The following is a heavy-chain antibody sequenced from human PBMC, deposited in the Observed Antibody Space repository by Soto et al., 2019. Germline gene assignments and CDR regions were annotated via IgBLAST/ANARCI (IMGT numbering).Heavy chain of an antibody. Sequence: QVQLQESGPGLVKPSQTLSLTCTVSGGSISSGVYYWSWIRPHPGKGLVWIGHIYYSGSTHYNPYLKNRVARSVETSENQFCLTLSSVTAAGTAVYYCATSADDYYGSGSLGGMDVWGQGTTVTVSS. CDR3: ATSADDYYGSGSLGGMDV. CDR2: IYYSGST. D-gene: IGHD3-10*01. J-gene: IGHJ6*02. V-gene: IGHV4-31*03. CDR1: GGSISSGVYY.